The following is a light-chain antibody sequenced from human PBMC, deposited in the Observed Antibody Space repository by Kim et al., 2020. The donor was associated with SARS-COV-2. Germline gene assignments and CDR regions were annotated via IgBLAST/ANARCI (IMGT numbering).Light chain of an antibody. CDR2: LDT. J-gene: IGLJ2*01. Sequence: SYELTQPPSVSVSPGQTATITCSGDNLDNKYVCWYQQKPCQSPVVVIYLDTKRPSGIPERFSGSNSGNTATLTISGTQAMDEADYYCQAWDTTTVVFGGGTQLTVL. CDR1: NLDNKY. CDR3: QAWDTTTVV. V-gene: IGLV3-1*01.